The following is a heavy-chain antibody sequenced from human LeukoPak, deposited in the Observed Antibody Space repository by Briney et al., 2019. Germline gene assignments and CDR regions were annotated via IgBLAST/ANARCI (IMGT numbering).Heavy chain of an antibody. Sequence: PGGSLRLSCAASGFTFSIYAMHWVRQAPGKGLECLALISYDGSNKYYADSVKGRYTISRDSPKNTLYLHMHSLRAEDTALYYCARDHSYSYDSWGQGTLVTVSS. V-gene: IGHV3-30-3*01. CDR1: GFTFSIYA. J-gene: IGHJ4*02. D-gene: IGHD5-18*01. CDR3: ARDHSYSYDS. CDR2: ISYDGSNK.